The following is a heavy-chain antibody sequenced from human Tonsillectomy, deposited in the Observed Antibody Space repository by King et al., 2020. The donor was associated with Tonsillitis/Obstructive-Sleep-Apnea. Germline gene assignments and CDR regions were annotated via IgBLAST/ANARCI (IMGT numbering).Heavy chain of an antibody. Sequence: VQLVESGGGLVQPGGSLRLSCAASGFTFSSYAMSWVRQAPGKGLEWVSTIIGSGGSTYYADSVKGRFTIYRYNSKNKRYLQMNSLRDEDTAVYYCAKEVXCGCXDIWGXGTMVTVXS. CDR2: IIGSGGST. D-gene: IGHD6-19*01. CDR1: GFTFSSYA. J-gene: IGHJ3*02. CDR3: AKEVXCGCXDI. V-gene: IGHV3-23*04.